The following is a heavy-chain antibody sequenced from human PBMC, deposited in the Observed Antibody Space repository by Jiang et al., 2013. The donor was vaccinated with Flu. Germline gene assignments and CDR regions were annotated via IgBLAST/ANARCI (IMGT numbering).Heavy chain of an antibody. CDR1: GFTFSSYA. Sequence: SCAASGFTFSSYAMSWVRQAPEKGLEWVSAISGSGGSTYYADSVKGRFTISRDNSKNTLYLQMNSLRAEDTAVYYCAKEMHIVVVIAIFHWGQGTLVTVSS. CDR2: ISGSGGST. D-gene: IGHD2-21*01. CDR3: AKEMHIVVVIAIFH. J-gene: IGHJ4*02. V-gene: IGHV3-23*01.